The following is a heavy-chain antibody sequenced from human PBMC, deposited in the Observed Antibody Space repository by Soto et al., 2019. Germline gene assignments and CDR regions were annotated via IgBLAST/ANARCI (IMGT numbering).Heavy chain of an antibody. Sequence: QVQLEQSGAEVKKPGASVKVSCQTSGYTFTSYTLHWVRQAPGQGLEWLGWINAGNGREKYSQRFRDRVTLSPDRSTTPANMEIRSPRSEDPAVFYCARGGGWVGEASFDTWGQGTLVIVSS. CDR1: GYTFTSYT. J-gene: IGHJ4*02. CDR3: ARGGGWVGEASFDT. D-gene: IGHD3-10*01. V-gene: IGHV1-3*01. CDR2: INAGNGRE.